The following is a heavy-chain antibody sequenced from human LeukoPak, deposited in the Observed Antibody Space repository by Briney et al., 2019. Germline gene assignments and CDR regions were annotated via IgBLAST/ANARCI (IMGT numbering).Heavy chain of an antibody. CDR2: IYPGDSDT. D-gene: IGHD3-22*01. Sequence: EESLKISCKCSGYSFTSYWIGWVRQMPGKGLEWMGIIYPGDSDTRYSPSFQGQVTISADKSISTAYLKWSSLKASDTAMYYCARQDIYDSSGYYYLGYDYFDYWGQGTLVTVSS. CDR1: GYSFTSYW. V-gene: IGHV5-51*01. J-gene: IGHJ4*02. CDR3: ARQDIYDSSGYYYLGYDYFDY.